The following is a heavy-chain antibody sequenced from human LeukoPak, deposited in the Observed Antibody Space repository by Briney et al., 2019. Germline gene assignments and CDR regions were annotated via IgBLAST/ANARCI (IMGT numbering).Heavy chain of an antibody. J-gene: IGHJ4*02. D-gene: IGHD2-2*02. V-gene: IGHV3-30*02. CDR3: ATAPYCGSTSCYTGGGY. Sequence: GGSLRLSCAASGFTFSSYSMNWVRQAPGKGLEWVAFIRYDGSNKNYADSVKGRFTISRDNSKNTLYLQMNSLRAEDTAVYYCATAPYCGSTSCYTGGGYWGQGTLVTVSS. CDR1: GFTFSSYS. CDR2: IRYDGSNK.